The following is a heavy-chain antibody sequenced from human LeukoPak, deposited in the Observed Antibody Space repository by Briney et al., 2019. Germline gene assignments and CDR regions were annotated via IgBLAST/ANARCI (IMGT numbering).Heavy chain of an antibody. Sequence: SETLSLTCTVSGGSISSSSYYWGWIRQPPGKGLEWIGSIYYSGSTYYNPSLKSRVTISVDRSKNQFSLKLSSVTAADTAVYYCARMSASFPRRYFQHWGQGTLVTVSS. CDR2: IYYSGST. V-gene: IGHV4-39*07. CDR1: GGSISSSSYY. J-gene: IGHJ1*01. CDR3: ARMSASFPRRYFQH.